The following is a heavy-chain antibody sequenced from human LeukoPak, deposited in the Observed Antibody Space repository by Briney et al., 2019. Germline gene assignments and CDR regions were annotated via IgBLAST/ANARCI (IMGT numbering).Heavy chain of an antibody. D-gene: IGHD4-17*01. V-gene: IGHV3-30*18. J-gene: IGHJ4*02. Sequence: GRSLRLSCAASGFTFSSYGMHWVRQAPGKGLEWVAVISYDGSNKYYADSVKGRFTISRDNSKNTQYLQMNSLRAEDTAVYYCAKVPDGDYGVDYWGQGTLVTVSS. CDR2: ISYDGSNK. CDR1: GFTFSSYG. CDR3: AKVPDGDYGVDY.